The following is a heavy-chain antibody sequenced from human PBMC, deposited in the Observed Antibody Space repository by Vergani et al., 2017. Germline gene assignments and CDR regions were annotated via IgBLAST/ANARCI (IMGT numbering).Heavy chain of an antibody. D-gene: IGHD6-19*01. CDR1: GYTLTEVS. J-gene: IGHJ4*02. CDR3: ARGQWLPTLSFDY. CDR2: INPNSGGT. Sequence: QVQLAQSGTEVKKPGASVKVSCQISGYTLTEVSMHWVRQAPGQGLEWMGWINPNSGGTNYAQKFQGRVTMTRDTSISTAYMELSRLRSDDTAVYYCARGQWLPTLSFDYWGQGTLVTVSS. V-gene: IGHV1-2*02.